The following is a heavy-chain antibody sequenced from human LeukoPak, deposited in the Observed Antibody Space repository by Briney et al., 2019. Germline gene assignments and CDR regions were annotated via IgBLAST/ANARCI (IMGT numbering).Heavy chain of an antibody. CDR3: AREVAAAGLYNWFDP. V-gene: IGHV4-39*07. CDR1: GGSISSSSYY. J-gene: IGHJ5*02. Sequence: PSETLSLTCTVSGGSISSSSYYWGWIRQPPGKGLEWIGSIYYNGSTYYNPSLKSRVTISVDTSKNQFSLKLSSVTAADTAVYYCAREVAAAGLYNWFDPWGQGTLVTVSS. CDR2: IYYNGST. D-gene: IGHD6-13*01.